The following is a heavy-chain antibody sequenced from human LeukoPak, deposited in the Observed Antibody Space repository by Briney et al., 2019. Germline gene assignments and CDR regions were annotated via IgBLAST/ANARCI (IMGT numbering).Heavy chain of an antibody. Sequence: SETLSLTCAVYGGSFSGYYWSWIRKPPGKGLEWIGEINHSGSTNYNPSLKSRVTISVDTSKNQFSLRLSSVTAADTAVYYCARGRGYGYWGQGTLVTVSS. J-gene: IGHJ4*02. CDR1: GGSFSGYY. CDR3: ARGRGYGY. CDR2: INHSGST. V-gene: IGHV4-34*01. D-gene: IGHD5-18*01.